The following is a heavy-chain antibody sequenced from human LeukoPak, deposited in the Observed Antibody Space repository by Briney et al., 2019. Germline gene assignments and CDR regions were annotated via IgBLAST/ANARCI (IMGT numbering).Heavy chain of an antibody. D-gene: IGHD3-3*01. CDR3: ARGGWYYDFWSGYYSLDY. CDR1: GYTFTGYY. V-gene: IGHV1-2*02. CDR2: INPNSGGT. Sequence: ASVKVSCKTSGYTFTGYYMHWVRQAPGQGLEWMGWINPNSGGTNYAQKFQGRVTMTRDTSISTAYMELSRLRSDDTAVYYCARGGWYYDFWSGYYSLDYWGQGTLVTVSS. J-gene: IGHJ4*02.